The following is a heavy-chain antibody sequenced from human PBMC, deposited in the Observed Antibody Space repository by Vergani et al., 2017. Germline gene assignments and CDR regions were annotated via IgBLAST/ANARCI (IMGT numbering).Heavy chain of an antibody. CDR3: ATIGYRRWGYYFDY. D-gene: IGHD2-2*02. J-gene: IGHJ4*02. CDR1: GASIRSSNYY. CDR2: IYYSGST. Sequence: QLQLQESGPGLVKPSATLSLTCSVSGASIRSSNYYWGWIRQPPGKGLEWIASIYYSGSTYYNPSLKSRVTISVDTSKNDFSLKVTSVTAADTAVYYCATIGYRRWGYYFDYWGQGILVTVSS. V-gene: IGHV4-39*02.